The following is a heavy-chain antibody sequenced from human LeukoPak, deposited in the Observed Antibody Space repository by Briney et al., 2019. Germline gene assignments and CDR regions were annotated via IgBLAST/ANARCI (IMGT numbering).Heavy chain of an antibody. CDR1: GGSFSGYY. J-gene: IGHJ6*02. Sequence: SETLSLTCAVYGGSFSGYYWSWIRQPPGKGLEWIGEINHSGSTNYNPSLKSRVTISVDTSKNQSSLKLSSVTAADTAVYYCARGPRSSWFKESQNYYYYGMDVWGQGTSVTVSS. V-gene: IGHV4-34*01. CDR3: ARGPRSSWFKESQNYYYYGMDV. D-gene: IGHD6-13*01. CDR2: INHSGST.